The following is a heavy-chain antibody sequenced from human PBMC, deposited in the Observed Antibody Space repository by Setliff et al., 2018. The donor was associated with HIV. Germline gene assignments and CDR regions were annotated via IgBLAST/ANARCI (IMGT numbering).Heavy chain of an antibody. CDR2: VDPEDGET. D-gene: IGHD6-13*01. CDR3: ATAGIAAAGENYMDV. Sequence: ASVKVSCKASGYTFTNYYMHWVQQAPGKGLEWMGRVDPEDGETIYAEKFQGRVTITADTSTDTAYMELSSLRSEDTAVYYCATAGIAAAGENYMDVWGKGTTVTVSS. V-gene: IGHV1-69-2*01. CDR1: GYTFTNYY. J-gene: IGHJ6*03.